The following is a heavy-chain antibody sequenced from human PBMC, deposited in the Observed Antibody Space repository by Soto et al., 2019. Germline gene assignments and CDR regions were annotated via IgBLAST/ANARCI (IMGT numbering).Heavy chain of an antibody. CDR2: MNPNTGNT. D-gene: IGHD1-1*01. Sequence: QVQLVQSGAEVKKPGASVKVSCKASGYTFTSYDINWVRQATGQGLEWKGWMNPNTGNTGYAQKFQGRVTMTRKTPISTAYMELCSLRSEDTAVYYCARERTGTTSMDVWGQGTKVTVSS. J-gene: IGHJ6*02. CDR1: GYTFTSYD. V-gene: IGHV1-8*01. CDR3: ARERTGTTSMDV.